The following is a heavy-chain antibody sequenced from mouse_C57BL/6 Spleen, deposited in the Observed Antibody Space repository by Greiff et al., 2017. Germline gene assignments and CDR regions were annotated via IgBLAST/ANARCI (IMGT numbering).Heavy chain of an antibody. V-gene: IGHV1-72*01. Sequence: QVQLQQSGAELVKPGASVKLSCKASGYTFTSYWMHWVKQRPGRGLEWIGRTDPNSGGTKYNEKFKSKATLPVDKPSSTAYMQLSSLTSEDSAVYYCARWGTTVVANYAMDYWGQGTSVTVSS. CDR1: GYTFTSYW. D-gene: IGHD1-1*01. J-gene: IGHJ4*01. CDR2: TDPNSGGT. CDR3: ARWGTTVVANYAMDY.